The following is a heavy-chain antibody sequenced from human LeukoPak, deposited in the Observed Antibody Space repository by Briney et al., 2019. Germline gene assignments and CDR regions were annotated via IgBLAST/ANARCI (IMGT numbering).Heavy chain of an antibody. CDR3: AAEPRRNIQLWFY. Sequence: SVKVSCKASGFTFTSSAVQWVRQARGKRLEWIGWIVVGSGNTNYAQKFQERVTITRDMSTSTAYMELSSLRSEDTAVYYCAAEPRRNIQLWFYWGQGTLVTVSS. J-gene: IGHJ4*02. CDR1: GFTFTSSA. D-gene: IGHD5-18*01. V-gene: IGHV1-58*01. CDR2: IVVGSGNT.